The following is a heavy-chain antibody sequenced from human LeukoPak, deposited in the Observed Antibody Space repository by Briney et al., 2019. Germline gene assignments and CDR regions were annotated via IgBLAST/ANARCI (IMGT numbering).Heavy chain of an antibody. V-gene: IGHV4-39*01. CDR2: IYYSGST. Sequence: PSETLSLTCTASGGSISSSSYNGGWIRQPPGKGLEWIGDIYYSGSTYYNPSLKSRVTISIDTSKNQFSLKLSSVTAADTAVYYCARHKYSSTWGTFDYWGQGTLVTVSS. CDR3: ARHKYSSTWGTFDY. D-gene: IGHD6-13*01. J-gene: IGHJ4*02. CDR1: GGSISSSSYN.